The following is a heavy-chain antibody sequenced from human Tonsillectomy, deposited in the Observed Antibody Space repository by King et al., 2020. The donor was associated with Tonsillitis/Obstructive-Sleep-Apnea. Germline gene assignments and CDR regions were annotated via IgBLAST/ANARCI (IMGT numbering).Heavy chain of an antibody. D-gene: IGHD2-2*01. CDR2: IYYSENT. V-gene: IGHV4-39*01. CDR1: GGSISSSSYY. CDR3: ARHVSYIVLGPAYIERVGYNYYYMDV. Sequence: LQLQESGPGLVKPSETLSLTCTVSGGSISSSSYYWGWIRQPPGKGLDWIGTIYYSENTYYNPSLKSRVTISVDTSKNQFSLKLSSVTAADTAVYYCARHVSYIVLGPAYIERVGYNYYYMDVWGKGTTVTVSS. J-gene: IGHJ6*03.